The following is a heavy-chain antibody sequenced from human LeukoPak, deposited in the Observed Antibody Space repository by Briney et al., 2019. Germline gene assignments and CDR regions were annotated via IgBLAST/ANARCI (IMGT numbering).Heavy chain of an antibody. CDR2: IYYSGST. CDR3: AREASSSSAFDI. D-gene: IGHD6-13*01. V-gene: IGHV4-59*01. Sequence: SETLSLTCTVSGGSISSYYWSWIRQPPGKGLEWIGYIYYSGSTNYNPSLKSRVTISVDTSKNQFSLKLSSVTAADTAVYYCAREASSSSAFDIWGQGTMVTVSS. CDR1: GGSISSYY. J-gene: IGHJ3*02.